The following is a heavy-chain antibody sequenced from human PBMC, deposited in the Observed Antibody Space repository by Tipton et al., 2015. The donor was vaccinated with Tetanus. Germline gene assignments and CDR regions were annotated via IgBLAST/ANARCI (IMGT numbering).Heavy chain of an antibody. CDR3: ARGWGSSWYYFDY. D-gene: IGHD6-13*01. Sequence: TLSLTCTVSGGSVSSYYWTWFRQPPGKRLEWIGFVSSSGNSNYSPSLTGRVSMSLDTSKQQFSLKLNSVTAADTAVYYCARGWGSSWYYFDYWGQGILVTVSS. CDR2: VSSSGNS. V-gene: IGHV4-4*07. CDR1: GGSVSSYY. J-gene: IGHJ4*02.